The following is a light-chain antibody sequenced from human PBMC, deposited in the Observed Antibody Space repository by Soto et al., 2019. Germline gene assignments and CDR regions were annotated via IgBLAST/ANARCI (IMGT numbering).Light chain of an antibody. CDR2: DAS. Sequence: DIQMTQSPSTLSSSVGDRVTITCRASQSISTWLAWYQQKPGKAPKLLIFDASTVEGGVPSSFSGSGSGTEFTVTIGGLQPDDFAACEGKEYNPYDRTVREGTEVAIK. V-gene: IGKV1-5*01. CDR3: KEYNPYDRT. J-gene: IGKJ1*01. CDR1: QSISTW.